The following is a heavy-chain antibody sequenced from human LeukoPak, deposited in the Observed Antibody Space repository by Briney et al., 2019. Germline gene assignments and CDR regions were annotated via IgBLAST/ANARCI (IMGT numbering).Heavy chain of an antibody. CDR3: ARQAEMATYFDY. CDR1: GFTFSSYA. D-gene: IGHD5-24*01. V-gene: IGHV3-30*04. Sequence: GGSLRLSCAASGFTFSSYAMHWVRQAPGKGLEWVAVISYDGSNKYYADSVKGRFTISRDNSKNTLYLQMNSLRAEDTAVYYCARQAEMATYFDYWGQGTLVTVSS. J-gene: IGHJ4*02. CDR2: ISYDGSNK.